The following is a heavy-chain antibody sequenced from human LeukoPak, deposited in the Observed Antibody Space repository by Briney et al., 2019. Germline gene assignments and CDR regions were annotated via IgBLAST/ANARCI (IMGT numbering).Heavy chain of an antibody. J-gene: IGHJ4*02. D-gene: IGHD5-18*01. Sequence: VKVSCKASGGTFGSYAISWVRQAPGQGLEWMGRIIPILGIANYAQKFQGRVTITADKSTSTAYMELSSLRSEDTAVYYCARTTAMVTGHYFDYWGQGTLVTVSS. CDR2: IIPILGIA. V-gene: IGHV1-69*04. CDR3: ARTTAMVTGHYFDY. CDR1: GGTFGSYA.